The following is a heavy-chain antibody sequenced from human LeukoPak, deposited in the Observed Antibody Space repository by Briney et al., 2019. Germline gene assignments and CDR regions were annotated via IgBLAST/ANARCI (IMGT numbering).Heavy chain of an antibody. D-gene: IGHD2-21*02. CDR2: INPSGGST. J-gene: IGHJ4*02. V-gene: IGHV1-46*01. Sequence: ASAKVSCKASGYTFTSYYMHWVRQAPGQGLEWMGIINPSGGSTSYAQKFQGRVTMTRDTSTSTVYMELSSLRSEDTAVYYCARDPGGGDVDYWGQGTLVTVSS. CDR3: ARDPGGGDVDY. CDR1: GYTFTSYY.